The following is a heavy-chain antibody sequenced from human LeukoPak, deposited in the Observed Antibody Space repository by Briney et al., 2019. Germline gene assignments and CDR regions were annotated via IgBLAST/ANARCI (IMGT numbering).Heavy chain of an antibody. J-gene: IGHJ4*02. CDR2: IYPGDSDT. Sequence: GESLKISCQGSGYSFTSYWIGWVRQMPGKGLEWMGIIYPGDSDTRYSPSFQGQVTISADKSISTAYLQWSSLKASDTAMYYCARHGGYGGNQKAHSDYWGQGTLVTVSS. D-gene: IGHD4-23*01. CDR3: ARHGGYGGNQKAHSDY. CDR1: GYSFTSYW. V-gene: IGHV5-51*01.